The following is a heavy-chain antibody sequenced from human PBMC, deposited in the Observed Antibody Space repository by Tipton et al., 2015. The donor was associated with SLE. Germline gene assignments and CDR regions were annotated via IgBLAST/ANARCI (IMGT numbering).Heavy chain of an antibody. J-gene: IGHJ3*02. CDR3: ARRDGLNGFDI. V-gene: IGHV4-39*07. CDR2: IYYSGGI. CDR1: GGSLSSSSYY. D-gene: IGHD2-21*01. Sequence: TLSLTCSVSGGSLSSSSYYWGWIRQLPGKGQEWIGNIYYSGGIYYNPSLMSRITISVDTSKNQYSLKLSSVTAADTAVYFCARRDGLNGFDIWGRGTMVTVSS.